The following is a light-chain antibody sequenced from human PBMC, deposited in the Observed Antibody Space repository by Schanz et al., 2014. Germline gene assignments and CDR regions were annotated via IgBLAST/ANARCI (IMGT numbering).Light chain of an antibody. V-gene: IGLV2-14*01. Sequence: QSALTQPASVSGSPGQSITISCTGTSSDIGGYNYVSWYQQHPGKAPKLMIYGVSNRPSGISNRFSGSGSGNTASLTISGLQAEDEADYYCCSYAGRPWVFGGGTKLTVL. J-gene: IGLJ3*02. CDR1: SSDIGGYNY. CDR3: CSYAGRPWV. CDR2: GVS.